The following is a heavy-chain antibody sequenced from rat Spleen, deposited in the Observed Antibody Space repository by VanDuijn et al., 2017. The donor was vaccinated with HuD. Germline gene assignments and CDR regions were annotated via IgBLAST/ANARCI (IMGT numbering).Heavy chain of an antibody. D-gene: IGHD1-10*01. CDR2: IWSGGMT. Sequence: QVQLMESGPGLVQPSETLSLTCTVSGFSLTSYNVHWVRQPPGKGLEWMGAIWSGGMTDYNSALKSRLSISRDTSKSKVFLKMNSLQTEDTAIYFCTREGHNNWGAFAYWGQGTLVTVSS. CDR3: TREGHNNWGAFAY. CDR1: GFSLTSYN. V-gene: IGHV2-45*01. J-gene: IGHJ3*01.